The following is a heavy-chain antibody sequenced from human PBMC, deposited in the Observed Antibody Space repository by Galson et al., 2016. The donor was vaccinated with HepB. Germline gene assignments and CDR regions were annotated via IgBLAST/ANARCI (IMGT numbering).Heavy chain of an antibody. D-gene: IGHD1-26*01. J-gene: IGHJ4*02. CDR2: ISSSGST. CDR3: AREYEGLGWVDY. CDR1: GGSMSNSD. V-gene: IGHV4-59*01. Sequence: SETLSLTCTVSGGSMSNSDWSWIRQPPGKGLEWIGYISSSGSTNYNPSLKSRVTISIDTSKNHFSLRLSSVTAADTAVYYCAREYEGLGWVDYWGQGTLVTVSS.